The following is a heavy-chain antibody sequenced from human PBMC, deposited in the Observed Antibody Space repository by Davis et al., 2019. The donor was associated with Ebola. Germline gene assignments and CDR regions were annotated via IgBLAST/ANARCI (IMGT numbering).Heavy chain of an antibody. CDR1: GGTFSSYA. D-gene: IGHD3-10*01. Sequence: SVKVSCKASGGTFSSYAISWVRQAPGQGLEWMGGIIPIFGTANYAQKFQGRVAITADESTSTAYMELSSLRSEDTAVYYCARGITMVRALDWFDPWGQGTLVTVSS. CDR3: ARGITMVRALDWFDP. V-gene: IGHV1-69*13. J-gene: IGHJ5*02. CDR2: IIPIFGTA.